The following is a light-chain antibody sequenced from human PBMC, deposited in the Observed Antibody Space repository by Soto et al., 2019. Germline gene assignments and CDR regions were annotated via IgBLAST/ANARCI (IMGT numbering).Light chain of an antibody. CDR1: QSVGSN. CDR2: GAP. J-gene: IGKJ1*01. V-gene: IGKV3-15*01. Sequence: EISMTQSPATPSVSPGERVTPSCRARQSVGSNLAWYQQKPGQAPRLLIYGAPTRATGIPARFSGSGSGTEFTLTISSLQSEDFAVYYCQQYNNWPWTFGQGTKVDI. CDR3: QQYNNWPWT.